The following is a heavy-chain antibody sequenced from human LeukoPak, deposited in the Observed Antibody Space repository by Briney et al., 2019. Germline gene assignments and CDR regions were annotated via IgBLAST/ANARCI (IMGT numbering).Heavy chain of an antibody. J-gene: IGHJ4*02. V-gene: IGHV3-33*06. CDR3: AKDGGLKDIVLMVYYY. CDR2: IWYDGSNK. CDR1: GFTFSSYG. Sequence: GESLRLSCAASGFTFSSYGMHWVRQAPGKGLEWVAVIWYDGSNKYYADSVKGRFTISRDNSKNTLYLQMNSLRAEDTAVYYCAKDGGLKDIVLMVYYYWGQGALVTVSS. D-gene: IGHD2-8*01.